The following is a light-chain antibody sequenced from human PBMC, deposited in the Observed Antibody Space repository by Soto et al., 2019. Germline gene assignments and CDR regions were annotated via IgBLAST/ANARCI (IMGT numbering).Light chain of an antibody. Sequence: EIVMTQSPATLSVSPGERATLSCRASQSVTTYLAWYQQTPGQAPRLLIYAASTRATGIPARFSGSGSGTEFILTISSRQSEDLAVYYHQWYINGRRTCGQGTRVDIK. V-gene: IGKV3-15*01. CDR3: QWYINGRRT. J-gene: IGKJ1*01. CDR1: QSVTTY. CDR2: AAS.